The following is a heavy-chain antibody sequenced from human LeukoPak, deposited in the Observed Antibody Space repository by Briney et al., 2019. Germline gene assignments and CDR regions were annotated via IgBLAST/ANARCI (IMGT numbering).Heavy chain of an antibody. J-gene: IGHJ4*02. Sequence: GGSLRLSCAASGFTFNSYGMHWVRQAPGKGLEWVAVIWYDGSNKYYADSVKGRFTISRDNSKNTLYLQMNSLRAEDTAVYYCAKAPSYSSYVLPYFDYWGQGTLVTVSS. CDR3: AKAPSYSSYVLPYFDY. CDR1: GFTFNSYG. V-gene: IGHV3-33*06. D-gene: IGHD6-6*01. CDR2: IWYDGSNK.